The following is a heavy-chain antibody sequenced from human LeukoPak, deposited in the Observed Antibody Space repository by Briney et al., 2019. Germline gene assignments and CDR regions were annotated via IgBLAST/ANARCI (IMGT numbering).Heavy chain of an antibody. D-gene: IGHD6-19*01. CDR1: GFTFSDYY. Sequence: GGSLRLSCAASGFTFSDYYMSWIRQAPGKGLEWVSYISSSGSTIYYADSVKGRFTISRDNSKNTLYLQMNSLRAEDTAVYYCAKSLSSGWSSPFDYWGQGTLVTVSS. V-gene: IGHV3-11*04. J-gene: IGHJ4*02. CDR3: AKSLSSGWSSPFDY. CDR2: ISSSGSTI.